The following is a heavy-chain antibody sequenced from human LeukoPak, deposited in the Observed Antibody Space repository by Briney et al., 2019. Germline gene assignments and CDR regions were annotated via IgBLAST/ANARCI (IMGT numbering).Heavy chain of an antibody. CDR2: IRSDGTSK. CDR1: GFTFSSYG. J-gene: IGHJ6*03. CDR3: ANQGGSLTEVGYYMDV. Sequence: PGGSLRLSCAASGFTFSSYGMHWVRQAPGKGLEWVAFIRSDGTSKYYTDSVKGRFTISRDNSKNTLYLQMSSLRVEDTAVYYCANQGGSLTEVGYYMDVWGKGTTVTVSS. V-gene: IGHV3-30*02. D-gene: IGHD1-26*01.